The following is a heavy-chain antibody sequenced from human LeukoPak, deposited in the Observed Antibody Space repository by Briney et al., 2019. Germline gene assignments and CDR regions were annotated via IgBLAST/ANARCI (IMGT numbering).Heavy chain of an antibody. CDR2: INPSGGST. J-gene: IGHJ5*02. V-gene: IGHV1-46*01. CDR3: ARGYGSGSYSGSWFDP. Sequence: ASVKVSCKASGYIFTNYYIHWVRQAPGQGLEWMGMINPSGGSTSYSQKFQGRVTMTRDKSTSTVYMDLSSLRSEDTAVYYCARGYGSGSYSGSWFDPWGQGTLVTVSS. D-gene: IGHD3-10*01. CDR1: GYIFTNYY.